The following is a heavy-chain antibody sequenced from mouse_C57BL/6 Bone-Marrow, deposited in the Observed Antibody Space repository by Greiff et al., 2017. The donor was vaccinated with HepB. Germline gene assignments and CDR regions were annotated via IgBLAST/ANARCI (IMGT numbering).Heavy chain of an antibody. D-gene: IGHD1-1*01. CDR2: IDPSDSYT. J-gene: IGHJ2*01. CDR3: ARTSFHYYGISYLYCFDY. Sequence: QVQLQQPGAELVMPGASVKLSCKASGYTFTSYWIHWVKQRPGQGLEWIGEIDPSDSYTNYNQKFKGKSTLTVDKSASTAYMPLSSLTSEDSAVYYCARTSFHYYGISYLYCFDYWGQGTTLTVSS. V-gene: IGHV1-69*01. CDR1: GYTFTSYW.